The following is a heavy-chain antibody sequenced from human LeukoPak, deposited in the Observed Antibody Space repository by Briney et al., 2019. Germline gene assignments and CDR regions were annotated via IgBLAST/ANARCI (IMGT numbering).Heavy chain of an antibody. CDR2: ISSSGTTI. V-gene: IGHV3-48*03. Sequence: GGSLRPSCVASEFTFSNYEMNWVRQAPGKGLEWVSYISSSGTTIYYADSVKGRVTISRDNAKNSLYLQMNSLRADDTAVYYCARDRGFGKSLYYYYGMDVWGQGTTVTVSS. CDR1: EFTFSNYE. J-gene: IGHJ6*02. CDR3: ARDRGFGKSLYYYYGMDV. D-gene: IGHD3-10*01.